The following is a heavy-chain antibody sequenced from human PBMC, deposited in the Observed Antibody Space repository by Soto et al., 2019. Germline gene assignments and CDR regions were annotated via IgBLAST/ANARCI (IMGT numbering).Heavy chain of an antibody. Sequence: ASVKVSCKASGYTFTSYDINWVRQATGQGLEWMGRIIPILGIANYAQKFQGRVTITADKSTSTAYMELSSLRSEDTAVYYCARSGYERNDRGPWGQGTLVTVSS. V-gene: IGHV1-69*04. CDR3: ARSGYERNDRGP. D-gene: IGHD5-12*01. CDR1: GYTFTSYD. J-gene: IGHJ4*02. CDR2: IIPILGIA.